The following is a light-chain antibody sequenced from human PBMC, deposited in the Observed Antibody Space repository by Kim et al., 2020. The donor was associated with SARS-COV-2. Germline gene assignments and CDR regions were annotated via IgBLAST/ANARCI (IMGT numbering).Light chain of an antibody. V-gene: IGKV1-33*01. CDR1: QDISNY. J-gene: IGKJ3*01. Sequence: DIQMTQSPSSLSASIGDRVTITCQASQDISNYLNWYQQKPGKAPKLLIYDASNLETGVPSRFSGSGSGTDFTFTISSLQPEDIATYYCQQYDNIPLTFGPGTKVDIK. CDR3: QQYDNIPLT. CDR2: DAS.